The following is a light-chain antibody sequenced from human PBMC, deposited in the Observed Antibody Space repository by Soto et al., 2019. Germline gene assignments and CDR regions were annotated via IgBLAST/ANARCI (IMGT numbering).Light chain of an antibody. CDR3: CSSAPESTYV. V-gene: IGLV2-23*01. CDR2: KGT. Sequence: QSALAQPASVSGSPGQSITISCTGTSDDVGAYNSVSWYQQLPHKAPQVILYKGTQRPSGVSSRFSGSTSGNAASLTISGLQADDEADYFCCSSAPESTYVFGTVPKLTVL. CDR1: SDDVGAYNS. J-gene: IGLJ1*01.